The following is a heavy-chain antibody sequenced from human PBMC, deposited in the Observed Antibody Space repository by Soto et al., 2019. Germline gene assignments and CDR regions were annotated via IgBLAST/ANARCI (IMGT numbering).Heavy chain of an antibody. J-gene: IGHJ6*02. D-gene: IGHD3-3*01. CDR1: GYTFTSYY. CDR2: INPSGGST. V-gene: IGHV1-46*01. CDR3: ARARIFGGVTILTDYYYGMDV. Sequence: ASVKVSCKASGYTFTSYYMHWVRQAPGQGLEWMGIINPSGGSTSYAQKFQGRVTMTRDTSTSTVYMELSSLRSEDTAVYYCARARIFGGVTILTDYYYGMDVWGQGTTDTVSS.